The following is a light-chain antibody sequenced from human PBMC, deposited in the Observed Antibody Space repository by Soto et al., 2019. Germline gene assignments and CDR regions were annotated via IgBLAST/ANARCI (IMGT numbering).Light chain of an antibody. CDR1: QFVSSR. V-gene: IGKV3-15*01. Sequence: EIVVTQSPATLSASPGERVTLSCRASQFVSSRLAWYQQRPGQVPRLLIYDTSTRALGISARFSGSGSGTDFTITINGLQSEDFAVYYYQEYFQWPPGIFGPGTTVDIK. CDR2: DTS. CDR3: QEYFQWPPGI. J-gene: IGKJ3*01.